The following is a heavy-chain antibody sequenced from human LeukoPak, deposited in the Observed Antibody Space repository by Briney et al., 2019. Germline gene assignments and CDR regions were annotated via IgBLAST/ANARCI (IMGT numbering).Heavy chain of an antibody. D-gene: IGHD3-22*01. V-gene: IGHV3-21*01. CDR3: ARDLSSDSSGYRYGMDV. Sequence: PGGSLRLSCAAPGFTFSSYSMNWVRQAPGKGLEWVSSISSSSSYIYYADSVKGRFTISRDNSKNTLYLQMNSLRAEDTAVYYCARDLSSDSSGYRYGMDVWGQGTTVTVSS. CDR2: ISSSSSYI. J-gene: IGHJ6*02. CDR1: GFTFSSYS.